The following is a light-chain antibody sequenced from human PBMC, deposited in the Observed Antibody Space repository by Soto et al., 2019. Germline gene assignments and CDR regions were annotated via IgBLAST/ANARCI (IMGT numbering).Light chain of an antibody. J-gene: IGKJ1*01. Sequence: DIQMTQPPSSLSASVGDRVTITCRASQTISSYLNWYQQKPGKAPKLLIYDASSLQSGVPSRFSGSGSGTEFTLTISSLQPDDFATYYCQQYNSYSWTFGQGTKVDI. CDR2: DAS. CDR3: QQYNSYSWT. V-gene: IGKV1-5*01. CDR1: QTISSY.